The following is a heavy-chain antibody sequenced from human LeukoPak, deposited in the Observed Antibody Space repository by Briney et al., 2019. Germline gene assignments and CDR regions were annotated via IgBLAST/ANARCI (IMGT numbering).Heavy chain of an antibody. CDR2: ISGSGDST. CDR1: GFTFSNYA. Sequence: GGSLRLSCAASGFTFSNYAMTWVRQAPGKGLEWVSTISGSGDSTYYADSVKGRFTISRDNSKNTLYLQMNSLRAEDTAVYYCARARGYCSSASCFPFDYWGQGTLVTVSS. V-gene: IGHV3-23*01. CDR3: ARARGYCSSASCFPFDY. J-gene: IGHJ4*02. D-gene: IGHD2-2*01.